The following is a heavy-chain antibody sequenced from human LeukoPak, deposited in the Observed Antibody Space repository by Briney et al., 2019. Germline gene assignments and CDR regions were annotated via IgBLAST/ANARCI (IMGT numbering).Heavy chain of an antibody. V-gene: IGHV4-39*01. CDR2: IYYSGST. D-gene: IGHD2-15*01. CDR1: GGSISSSSYY. Sequence: RPSETLSLTCTVSGGSISSSSYYWGWIRQPPGKGLEWIGSIYYSGSTYYNPSLKSRVTISVDTSKNQFSLKLSSVTAADTAVYYCARQEVGGPTGYWGQGTLVTVSS. CDR3: ARQEVGGPTGY. J-gene: IGHJ4*02.